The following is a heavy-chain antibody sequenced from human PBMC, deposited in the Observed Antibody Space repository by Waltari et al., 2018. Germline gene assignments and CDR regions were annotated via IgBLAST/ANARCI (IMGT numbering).Heavy chain of an antibody. D-gene: IGHD2-2*01. V-gene: IGHV4-31*01. Sequence: QVQLQESGSGLVKPSQTLSLTCSVSGDSISSGSYWWTWLRQYPGKGLEWIGDVYKSGSTYYNPSLKSLVIISVDMSENQFSLRLNSVTAADTAVYYCARVGGIRGYAPVGAFDIWGQGKMVTVSS. J-gene: IGHJ3*02. CDR2: VYKSGST. CDR3: ARVGGIRGYAPVGAFDI. CDR1: GDSISSGSYW.